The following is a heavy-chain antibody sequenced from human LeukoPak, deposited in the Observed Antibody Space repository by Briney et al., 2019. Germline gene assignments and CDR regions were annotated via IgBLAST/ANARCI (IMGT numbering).Heavy chain of an antibody. J-gene: IGHJ6*03. CDR3: AKVQVVPAARYYYVAG. CDR2: IIPIFGTA. D-gene: IGHD2-2*01. V-gene: IGHV1-69*05. CDR1: GGTFSSYT. Sequence: SVKVSCKASGGTFSSYTFSWVRHAPGQGLEWVGGIIPIFGTANYVQKFQGRVTITTDKSTSTDYMELSSLRSEETAVYYGAKVQVVPAARYYYVAGWGKGTTVAVS.